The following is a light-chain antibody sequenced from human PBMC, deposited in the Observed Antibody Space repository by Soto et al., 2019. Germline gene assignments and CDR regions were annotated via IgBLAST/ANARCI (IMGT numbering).Light chain of an antibody. Sequence: EIVLTQSPGTLSLSPGERATLSCRASQSVSSSYLAWYQQKPGQAPRLLIYGASSRATGIPDRFSGSGSGTDFTLTISRLEPEDFAVYYCQQHGSSPTFGGGIKVDIK. CDR1: QSVSSSY. J-gene: IGKJ4*01. CDR3: QQHGSSPT. CDR2: GAS. V-gene: IGKV3-20*01.